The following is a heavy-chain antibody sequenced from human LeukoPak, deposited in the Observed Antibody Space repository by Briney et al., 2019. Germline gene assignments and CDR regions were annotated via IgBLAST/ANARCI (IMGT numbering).Heavy chain of an antibody. J-gene: IGHJ4*02. Sequence: ASVKVPCKASGYTFTSYGISWVRQAPGQGLEWMGWISAYNGNTNYAQKLQGRVTMTTDTSTSTAYMELRSLRSDDTAVYYCARDSQLLLASPFDYWGQGTLVTVSS. CDR1: GYTFTSYG. CDR3: ARDSQLLLASPFDY. D-gene: IGHD2-2*01. V-gene: IGHV1-18*01. CDR2: ISAYNGNT.